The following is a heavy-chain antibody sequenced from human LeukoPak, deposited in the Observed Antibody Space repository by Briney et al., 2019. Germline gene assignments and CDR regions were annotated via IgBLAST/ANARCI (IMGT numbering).Heavy chain of an antibody. CDR1: GGSISSSSYY. CDR3: ARSVEGYCSGGSCYSYYYYMDV. J-gene: IGHJ6*03. D-gene: IGHD2-15*01. V-gene: IGHV4-39*07. Sequence: SETLSLTCTVSGGSISSSSYYWGWIRQPPGKGLEWIGSIYYSGSTYYNPSLKSRVTISVDTSKNQFSLKLSPVTAADTAVYYCARSVEGYCSGGSCYSYYYYMDVWGKGTTVTVSS. CDR2: IYYSGST.